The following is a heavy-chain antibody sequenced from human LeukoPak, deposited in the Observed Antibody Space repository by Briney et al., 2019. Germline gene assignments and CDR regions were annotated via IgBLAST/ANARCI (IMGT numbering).Heavy chain of an antibody. V-gene: IGHV3-23*01. CDR2: ISGSGDIT. CDR3: AKVSRFAVVPAAMLDY. CDR1: GFTFRSYA. D-gene: IGHD2-2*01. Sequence: QRGGSLRLSCAASGFTFRSYAMSWVRQAPGKGLEWVSAISGSGDITYYADSVKGRFTMSRDNVKNTLYLKMNSLRAEDTAVYYCAKVSRFAVVPAAMLDYWGRGIQVTVSS. J-gene: IGHJ4*02.